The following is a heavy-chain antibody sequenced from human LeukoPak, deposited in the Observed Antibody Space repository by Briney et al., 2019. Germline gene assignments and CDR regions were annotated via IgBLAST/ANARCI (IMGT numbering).Heavy chain of an antibody. CDR1: GGSTSSSNW. CDR2: IYHSGST. J-gene: IGHJ5*02. D-gene: IGHD5-12*01. CDR3: ARYEWLRFNSFDP. Sequence: SGTLSLTCAVSGGSTSSSNWWSWVRQPPGKGLEWIGEIYHSGSTNYNPSLKSRVTISVDKSKNQFSLKLSSVTAADTAVYYCARYEWLRFNSFDPWGQGTLVTVSS. V-gene: IGHV4-4*02.